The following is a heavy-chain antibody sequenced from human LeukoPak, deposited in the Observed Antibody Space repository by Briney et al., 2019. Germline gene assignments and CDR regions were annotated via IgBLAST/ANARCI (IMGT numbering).Heavy chain of an antibody. CDR3: ARLQRTAGTYYDY. CDR1: GDSFTSHW. D-gene: IGHD1-1*01. Sequence: GESLKISCKGSGDSFTSHWIGWVRQMPGKGLEWMGIIYPGDSDIRYSPSFQGHVTISADKSISTAYLQWRSLKASDTATYYCARLQRTAGTYYDYWGQGTLVTVSS. CDR2: IYPGDSDI. V-gene: IGHV5-51*01. J-gene: IGHJ4*02.